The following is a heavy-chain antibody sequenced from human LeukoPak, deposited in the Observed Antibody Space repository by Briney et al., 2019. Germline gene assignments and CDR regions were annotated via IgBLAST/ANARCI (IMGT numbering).Heavy chain of an antibody. CDR2: IYYSGST. D-gene: IGHD3-3*01. Sequence: KPSETLSLTCTVSGGSISSSSYYWGWIRQPPGKGLEWIGSIYYSGSTYYNPSLKSRVTISVDTSKNQFSLKLSSVTAADTAAYYCASTIFGVVIMSFYFDYWGQGTLVTVSS. CDR3: ASTIFGVVIMSFYFDY. V-gene: IGHV4-39*01. CDR1: GGSISSSSYY. J-gene: IGHJ4*02.